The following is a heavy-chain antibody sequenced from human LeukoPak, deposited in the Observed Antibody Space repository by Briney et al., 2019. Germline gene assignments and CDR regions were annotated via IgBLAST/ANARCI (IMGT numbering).Heavy chain of an antibody. CDR3: ARVGPAAMTNLSYYYYYMDV. CDR2: IKQDGSEK. V-gene: IGHV3-7*01. CDR1: GFTFSTYW. J-gene: IGHJ6*03. Sequence: GGSLRLSCAANGFTFSTYWMSWFRQAPGKGLEWVANIKQDGSEKYYVDSVKGRFTISRDNAKNSLYLQMNSLRAEDTAVYYCARVGPAAMTNLSYYYYYMDVWGKGTPVTVSS. D-gene: IGHD2-2*01.